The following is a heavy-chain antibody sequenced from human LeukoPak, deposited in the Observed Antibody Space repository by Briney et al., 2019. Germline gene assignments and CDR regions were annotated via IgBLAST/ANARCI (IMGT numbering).Heavy chain of an antibody. V-gene: IGHV1-69*05. D-gene: IGHD2-2*02. CDR3: ARVACSSTSCYRVYYFDY. CDR2: IIPIFGTA. J-gene: IGHJ4*02. Sequence: SVKVSCKASGGTFGSYAISWVRQAPGQGLEWMGGIIPIFGTANYAQKFQGRVTITTDESTSTAYMELSSLRSEDTAVYYCARVACSSTSCYRVYYFDYWGQGTLVTVSS. CDR1: GGTFGSYA.